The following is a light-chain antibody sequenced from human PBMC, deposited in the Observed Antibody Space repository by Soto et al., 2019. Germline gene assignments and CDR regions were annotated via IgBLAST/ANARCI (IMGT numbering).Light chain of an antibody. Sequence: ILMTQSPSSLSAFVGDRVTITCRASQDIVSFLAWYQQKPGKVPKLLIYAASTLQSGVPSRFIGSGSGTDFTLTISSLQPEDVATYYCQQYYSFPQTFGQGTKVDIK. CDR1: QDIVSF. CDR3: QQYYSFPQT. J-gene: IGKJ1*01. CDR2: AAS. V-gene: IGKV1-27*01.